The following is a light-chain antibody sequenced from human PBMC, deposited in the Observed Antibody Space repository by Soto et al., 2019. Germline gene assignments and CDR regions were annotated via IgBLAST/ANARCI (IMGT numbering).Light chain of an antibody. CDR1: RSVSSY. CDR2: DAS. J-gene: IGKJ5*01. CDR3: QQRSNPIT. V-gene: IGKV3-11*01. Sequence: EIVLTQSPATLSLSPGERATLSCRASRSVSSYLAWYQQKPGQAPRLLIYDASNRATGIPARFSGSGSGTDFTLTISSLEPEDVAVYYCQQRSNPITFGQGTRLEIK.